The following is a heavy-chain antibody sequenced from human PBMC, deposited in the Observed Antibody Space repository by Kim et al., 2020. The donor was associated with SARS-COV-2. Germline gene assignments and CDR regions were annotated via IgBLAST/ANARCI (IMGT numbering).Heavy chain of an antibody. D-gene: IGHD6-19*01. CDR2: VSSNGDRK. CDR3: VKERTSGWYDFDF. CDR1: GFTFSNLA. J-gene: IGHJ4*02. Sequence: GGSLRLSCLASGFTFSNLAMHWVRQAPGKGLEYVSGVSSNGDRKYYADLVRDRFIISRDNSRNTLYLHMTSLRTEDTAVYFCVKERTSGWYDFDFWGQGT. V-gene: IGHV3-64D*09.